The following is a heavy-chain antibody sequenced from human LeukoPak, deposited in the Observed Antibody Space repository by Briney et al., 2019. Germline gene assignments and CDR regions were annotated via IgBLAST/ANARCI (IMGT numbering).Heavy chain of an antibody. CDR2: ISSSGSTI. Sequence: SGGSLRLSCAASGFTFSSYEMNWVRQAPGKGLEWVSYISSSGSTIYYADSVKGRFTISRDNAKNSLYLQMNSLRAEDTAVYYRARRPSLYDFWSGYPTLYYYYYGMDVWGQGTTVTVSS. CDR3: ARRPSLYDFWSGYPTLYYYYYGMDV. V-gene: IGHV3-48*03. CDR1: GFTFSSYE. D-gene: IGHD3-3*01. J-gene: IGHJ6*02.